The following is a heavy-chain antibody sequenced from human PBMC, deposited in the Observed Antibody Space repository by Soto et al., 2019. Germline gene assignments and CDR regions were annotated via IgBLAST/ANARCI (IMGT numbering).Heavy chain of an antibody. CDR1: GVTFSSYA. D-gene: IGHD6-13*01. Sequence: SVKVSCKASGVTFSSYAISWVRQAPGQGLEWMGGIIPIFGTANYAQKFQGRVTITADESTSTAYMELSSLRSEDTAVYYCARVFVVSSSWVRYYYYYMDVWGKGTTVTVSS. J-gene: IGHJ6*03. V-gene: IGHV1-69*13. CDR2: IIPIFGTA. CDR3: ARVFVVSSSWVRYYYYYMDV.